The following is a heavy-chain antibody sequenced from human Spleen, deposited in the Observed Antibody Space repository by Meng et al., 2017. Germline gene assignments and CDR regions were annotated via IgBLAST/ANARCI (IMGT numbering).Heavy chain of an antibody. Sequence: GESLKISCEASGFTVSSNYMSWVRQAPGKGLEWVSVIYSGGTTNYADSVKGRFTISRDNSKNTVYLQMNSLRAEDTAVYYCARGMPTIWGQGTVVTVSS. CDR2: IYSGGTT. CDR1: GFTVSSNY. V-gene: IGHV3-66*02. J-gene: IGHJ3*02. CDR3: ARGMPTI. D-gene: IGHD2-2*01.